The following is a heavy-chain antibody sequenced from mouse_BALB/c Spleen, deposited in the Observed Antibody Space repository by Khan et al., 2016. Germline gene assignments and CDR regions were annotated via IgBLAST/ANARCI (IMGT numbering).Heavy chain of an antibody. CDR3: ARCDDDVNWFDY. J-gene: IGHJ3*01. D-gene: IGHD2-4*01. CDR1: GYSFTDYN. CDR2: IDPYTGGT. V-gene: IGHV1S135*01. Sequence: VQLLQSGPELVKPGASVKVSCKASGYSFTDYNISWVQQSHGKSLEWIGYIDPYTGGTSYHQKFKGQSTFSVDKSSSTAFMHLNSLTAEDSAVYYCARCDDDVNWFDYWGQGTPVTVSA.